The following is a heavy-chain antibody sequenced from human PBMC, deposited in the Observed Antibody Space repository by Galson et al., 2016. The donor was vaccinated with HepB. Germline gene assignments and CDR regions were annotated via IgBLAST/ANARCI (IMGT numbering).Heavy chain of an antibody. CDR3: TRTAYDYAWGSLYD. J-gene: IGHJ4*02. V-gene: IGHV5-51*01. CDR2: ICPGDSDT. D-gene: IGHD3-16*01. Sequence: QSGAEVKKPGESLTISCKGSGYTFTTYWIGWVRQMPGKGLEWMGIICPGDSDTRYNRSFQGQVTISADKSNNTAYLQWSSLKASDSAMYYCTRTAYDYAWGSLYDWGQGTLVTVSS. CDR1: GYTFTTYW.